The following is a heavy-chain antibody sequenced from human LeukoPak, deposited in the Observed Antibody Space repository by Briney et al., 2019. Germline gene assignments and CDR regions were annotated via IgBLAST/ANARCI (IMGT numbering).Heavy chain of an antibody. Sequence: WETLSLTCAVYGGSFSSYYWSWIRQPPGKGLEWILEINHSGDTNYNPSLKSRVTISVDTSKNQSSLKLSSVTAADTAVYDCARESVDIEPPSIDGMDVWGQGTTVTVSS. CDR1: GGSFSSYY. CDR2: INHSGDT. D-gene: IGHD5-12*01. J-gene: IGHJ6*02. CDR3: ARESVDIEPPSIDGMDV. V-gene: IGHV4-34*01.